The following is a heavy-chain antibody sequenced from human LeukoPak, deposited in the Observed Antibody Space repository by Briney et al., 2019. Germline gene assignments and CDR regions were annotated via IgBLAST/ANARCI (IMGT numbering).Heavy chain of an antibody. CDR1: GYSFTNHW. CDR2: IYPDDSDI. V-gene: IGHV5-51*01. J-gene: IGHJ3*02. CDR3: ARRLYGDSGDALDI. Sequence: GESLKISCKGSGYSFTNHWIAWVRQMPGKGLECMGIIYPDDSDIRYSPSFQGQVTISADKSISTAHLQWSSLRASDTAIYYCARRLYGDSGDALDIWGQGTMVTVSS. D-gene: IGHD4-17*01.